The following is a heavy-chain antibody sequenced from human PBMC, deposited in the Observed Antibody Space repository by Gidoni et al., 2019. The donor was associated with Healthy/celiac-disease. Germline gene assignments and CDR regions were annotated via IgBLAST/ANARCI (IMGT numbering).Heavy chain of an antibody. CDR2: ISYDGSNK. CDR3: AKGFLDPELVYFDY. J-gene: IGHJ4*02. D-gene: IGHD1-1*01. V-gene: IGHV3-30*18. CDR1: GFTFSSYG. Sequence: QVQLVESGGGVVQPGRSLRLSCAASGFTFSSYGMHWVRQAPGKGLEWVAVISYDGSNKYYADSVKGRFTISRDNSKNTLYLQMNSLRAEDTAVYYCAKGFLDPELVYFDYWGQGTLVTVSS.